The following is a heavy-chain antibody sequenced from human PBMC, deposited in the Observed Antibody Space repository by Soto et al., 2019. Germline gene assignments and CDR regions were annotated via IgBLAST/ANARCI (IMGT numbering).Heavy chain of an antibody. CDR3: ARAVVVPAADYYYSGMDV. V-gene: IGHV1-69*13. Sequence: GPSVKVSCNASGGTFSSYAISWVRQAPGQGLEWMGGIIPIFGTANYAQKFQGRVTITADESTSTAYMELSSLRSEDTAVYYCARAVVVPAADYYYSGMDVWGQGTTVTVSS. D-gene: IGHD2-2*01. CDR1: GGTFSSYA. CDR2: IIPIFGTA. J-gene: IGHJ6*02.